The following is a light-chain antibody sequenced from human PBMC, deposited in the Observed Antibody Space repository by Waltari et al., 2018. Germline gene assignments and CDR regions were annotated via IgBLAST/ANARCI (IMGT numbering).Light chain of an antibody. V-gene: IGLV1-40*01. CDR2: GNT. J-gene: IGLJ1*01. CDR1: SSNIGAGND. CDR3: QSYDNSLSGYV. Sequence: QSVLTQPPSVSGAPGQRVTIPCSGSSSNIGAGNDVHRYQQLPGTAPKLLIYGNTNRPSGVPDRFSGSKSGTSASLAITGLQADDEADYYCQSYDNSLSGYVFGTGTKVTVL.